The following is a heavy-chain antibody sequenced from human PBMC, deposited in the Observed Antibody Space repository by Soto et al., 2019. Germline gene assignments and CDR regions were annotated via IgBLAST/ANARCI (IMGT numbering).Heavy chain of an antibody. Sequence: PGESPKISCKGSGYSFTSYWIGWVRQMPGKGLEWMGIIYPGDTDTRYSPSFQGQVTISADKSISTAYLQWSSLKASDTAMYYCATIYENDESCRFHVDDWGQGTLVTVSS. CDR2: IYPGDTDT. CDR3: ATIYENDESCRFHVDD. CDR1: GYSFTSYW. V-gene: IGHV5-51*01. D-gene: IGHD1-1*01. J-gene: IGHJ4*02.